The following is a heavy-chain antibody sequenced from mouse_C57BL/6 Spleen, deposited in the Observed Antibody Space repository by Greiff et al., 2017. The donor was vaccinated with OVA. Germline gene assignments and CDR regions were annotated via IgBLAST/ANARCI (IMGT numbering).Heavy chain of an antibody. D-gene: IGHD1-1*01. CDR1: GYTFTSYW. CDR3: ARYAPRITTEGYFDV. J-gene: IGHJ1*03. V-gene: IGHV1-55*01. CDR2: IYPGSGST. Sequence: QVQLQQSGAELVKPGASVKMSCKASGYTFTSYWITWVKQRPGQGLEWIGDIYPGSGSTNYNEKFKSKATLTVDTSSSTAYMQLSSLTSEDSAVYYCARYAPRITTEGYFDVWGTGTTVTVSS.